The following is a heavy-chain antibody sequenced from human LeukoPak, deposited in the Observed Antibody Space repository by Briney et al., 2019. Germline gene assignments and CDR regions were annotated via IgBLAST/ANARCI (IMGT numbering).Heavy chain of an antibody. Sequence: GGSLRLSCTASGFTFGDYAMSWFRQAPGKGLEWVGFIRSKAYGGTTEYAASVKGRFTISRDDSKSIAYLQVNSLKTEDTAVYYCTRDNLIAAAGFDYWGQGTLVTVSS. J-gene: IGHJ4*02. CDR1: GFTFGDYA. CDR2: IRSKAYGGTT. D-gene: IGHD6-13*01. V-gene: IGHV3-49*03. CDR3: TRDNLIAAAGFDY.